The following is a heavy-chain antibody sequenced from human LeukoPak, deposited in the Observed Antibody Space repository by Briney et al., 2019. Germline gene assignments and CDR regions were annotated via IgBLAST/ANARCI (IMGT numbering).Heavy chain of an antibody. J-gene: IGHJ3*02. V-gene: IGHV3-30*02. Sequence: GGSLRLSCAASGFTFSSYGMHWVRQAPGKGLEWVAFIRYDGSNKYYADSVKGRFTISRDNSKNTLYLQMNSLRAEDTAVYYCAKLSDVLRYFDWLLVGTDAFDIWGQGTMVTVSS. D-gene: IGHD3-9*01. CDR1: GFTFSSYG. CDR3: AKLSDVLRYFDWLLVGTDAFDI. CDR2: IRYDGSNK.